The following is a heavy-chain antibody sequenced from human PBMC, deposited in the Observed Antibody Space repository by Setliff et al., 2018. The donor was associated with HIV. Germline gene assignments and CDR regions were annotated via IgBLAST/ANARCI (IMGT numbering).Heavy chain of an antibody. CDR2: IFSSGRT. CDR1: GDSISSYS. J-gene: IGHJ5*02. D-gene: IGHD3-10*01. Sequence: SETLSLTCTVSGDSISSYSWNWIRQSPGGGLEWIGFIFSSGRTKYNPSLQSRVTMSIDTSKNQFSLRLTSVTAADTAVYYCARRIDDSGSFPDKNWFDTWGQGSMVTVSS. CDR3: ARRIDDSGSFPDKNWFDT. V-gene: IGHV4-4*09.